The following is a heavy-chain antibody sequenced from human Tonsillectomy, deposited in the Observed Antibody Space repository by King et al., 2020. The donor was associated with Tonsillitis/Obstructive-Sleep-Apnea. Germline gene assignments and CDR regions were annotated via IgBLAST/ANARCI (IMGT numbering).Heavy chain of an antibody. CDR1: GVSFSGYY. J-gene: IGHJ1*01. V-gene: IGHV4-34*01. CDR2: INHSGST. D-gene: IGHD6-13*01. Sequence: VQLQQWGAGLLKPSETLSLTCAVYGVSFSGYYWSWIRQPPGKGLEWIGEINHSGSTNYNPSLKSRVTISVDTSKNQFSLKLSSVTAADTAVYYCARAGIAAAGTRRYFQHWGQGTLVTVSS. CDR3: ARAGIAAAGTRRYFQH.